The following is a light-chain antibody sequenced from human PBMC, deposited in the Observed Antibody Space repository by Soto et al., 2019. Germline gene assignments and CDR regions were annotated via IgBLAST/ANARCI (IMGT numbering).Light chain of an antibody. CDR2: HAS. J-gene: IGKJ1*01. Sequence: IPMTQSPSTLPASVGDRVTITCRASQSISNWLAWYQQKPGTAPKVLIYHASNLQSGVPSRFSGSGSGTAFTLTSRSLQPDDLATYYCQQYNSYSFGQGTKVEIE. V-gene: IGKV1-5*01. CDR3: QQYNSYS. CDR1: QSISNW.